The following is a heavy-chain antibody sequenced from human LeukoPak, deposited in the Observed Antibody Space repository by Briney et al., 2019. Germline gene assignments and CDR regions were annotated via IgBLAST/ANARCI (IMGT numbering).Heavy chain of an antibody. CDR3: DTKPNGDYYFDD. D-gene: IGHD4-17*01. J-gene: IGHJ4*02. V-gene: IGHV4-30-4*01. Sequence: SQTLSLTCTVSGGSISSSDYYWSWIRQPPRMGLEWIGYIHYSGATYYNPSLKSRVTLSVDTSKNQFYLRLTSVTAADTAVYYCDTKPNGDYYFDDWGQGTLVTVSS. CDR1: GGSISSSDYY. CDR2: IHYSGAT.